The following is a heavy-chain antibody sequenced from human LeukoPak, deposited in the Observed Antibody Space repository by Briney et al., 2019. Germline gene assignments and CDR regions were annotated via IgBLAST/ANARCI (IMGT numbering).Heavy chain of an antibody. CDR2: IYYSGST. V-gene: IGHV4-59*12. Sequence: SETLSLTCTVSGGSISSDYWSWIRQPPGKGLEWIGYIYYSGSTNYSPSLKSRVTISLATSRDQFSLKLSSVTAADTAVYYCARDGPYYYDSSGYYPLYYWGQGTLVTVSS. CDR3: ARDGPYYYDSSGYYPLYY. CDR1: GGSISSDY. D-gene: IGHD3-22*01. J-gene: IGHJ4*02.